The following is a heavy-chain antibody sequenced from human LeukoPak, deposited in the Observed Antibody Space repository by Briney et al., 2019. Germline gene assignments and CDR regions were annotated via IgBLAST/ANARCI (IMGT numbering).Heavy chain of an antibody. CDR2: FDPEDGET. CDR3: ATTGKWELYY. CDR1: GFTFSTYT. J-gene: IGHJ4*02. D-gene: IGHD1-26*01. Sequence: PGGSLRLSCAASGFTFSTYTMHWVRQAPGKGLEWMGGFDPEDGETIYAQKFQGRVTMTEDTSTDTAYMELSSLRSEDTAVYYCATTGKWELYYWGQGTLVTVSS. V-gene: IGHV1-24*01.